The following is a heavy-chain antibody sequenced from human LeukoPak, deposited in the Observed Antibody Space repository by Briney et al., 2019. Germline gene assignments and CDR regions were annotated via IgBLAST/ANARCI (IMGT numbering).Heavy chain of an antibody. CDR3: AGVKSRGNYYYYYGMDV. CDR1: GFTFSSYA. V-gene: IGHV3-30-3*01. CDR2: ISYDGSNK. D-gene: IGHD3-10*01. Sequence: GGSLRLSCAASGFTFSSYAMHWVRQAPGKGLEWVAVISYDGSNKYYADSVKGRFTISRDNSKNTLYLQMNSLRAEDTAVYYCAGVKSRGNYYYYYGMDVWGQGTTVTVSS. J-gene: IGHJ6*02.